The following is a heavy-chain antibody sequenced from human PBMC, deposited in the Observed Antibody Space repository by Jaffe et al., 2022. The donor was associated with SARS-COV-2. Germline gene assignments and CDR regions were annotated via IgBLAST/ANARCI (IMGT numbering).Heavy chain of an antibody. Sequence: QVQLQESGPGLVKPSQTLSLTCTVSGGSIYSGTYYWSWIRQPAGKGLEWIGRFYTSGSTNYNPSLKSRVTISLDTSRNQFSLKLSSVTAADTAVYYCARGVVVVAATSYSYYYGMDVWGHGTTVTVSS. CDR1: GGSIYSGTYY. CDR3: ARGVVVVAATSYSYYYGMDV. CDR2: FYTSGST. J-gene: IGHJ6*02. D-gene: IGHD2-15*01. V-gene: IGHV4-61*02.